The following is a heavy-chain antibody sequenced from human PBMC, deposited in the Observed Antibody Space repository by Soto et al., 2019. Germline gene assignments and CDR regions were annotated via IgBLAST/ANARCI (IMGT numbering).Heavy chain of an antibody. CDR3: VRATYFSDSSGYTRCLDY. CDR1: GFTLSDHY. J-gene: IGHJ4*02. D-gene: IGHD3-22*01. CDR2: SRDKPQGYST. Sequence: LRLSFAGSGFTLSDHYIDWVRQAPGKGLEWVGRSRDKPQGYSTAYAASVKGRFTTSRDESKNSAYLQMNSLKTEDTAVYCCVRATYFSDSSGYTRCLDYWGQGTLVTVSS. V-gene: IGHV3-72*01.